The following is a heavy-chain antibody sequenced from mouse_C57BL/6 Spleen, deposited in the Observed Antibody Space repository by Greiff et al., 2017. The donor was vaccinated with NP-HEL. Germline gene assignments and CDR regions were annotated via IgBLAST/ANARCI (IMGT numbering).Heavy chain of an antibody. D-gene: IGHD1-1*01. CDR3: ARGGFITTVVGDYAMDY. J-gene: IGHJ4*01. CDR1: GYSFTDYN. Sequence: EVQLQQSGPELVKPGASVKISCKASGYSFTDYNMNWVKQSNGKSLEWIGVINPNYGTTSYNQKFKGKATLTVGQSSSTAYMQLNSLTSEDSAVYYCARGGFITTVVGDYAMDYWGKGTSVTVSS. V-gene: IGHV1-39*01. CDR2: INPNYGTT.